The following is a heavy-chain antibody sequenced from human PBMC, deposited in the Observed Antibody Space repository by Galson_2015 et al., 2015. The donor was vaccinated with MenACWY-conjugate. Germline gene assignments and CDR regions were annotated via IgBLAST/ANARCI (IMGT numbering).Heavy chain of an antibody. CDR1: YA. D-gene: IGHD2-2*01. CDR3: ARAPYSSSWYYFEY. J-gene: IGHJ4*02. V-gene: IGHV3-23*01. Sequence: YAMNWVRQAPGKGLEWVSGISGSGGSTYYADSVKGRFTISRDNSKNTLFLQMNSLRAEDTAVYYCARAPYSSSWYYFEYWGQGTPVTVSS. CDR2: ISGSGGST.